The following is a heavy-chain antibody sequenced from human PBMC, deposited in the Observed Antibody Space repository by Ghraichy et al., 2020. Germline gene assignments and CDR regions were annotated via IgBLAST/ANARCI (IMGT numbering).Heavy chain of an antibody. CDR2: IIPILGIA. V-gene: IGHV1-69*04. CDR1: GGTFSSYT. D-gene: IGHD6-19*01. CDR3: ARERTRGWYSSGGMLTRPDRGIAFDI. Sequence: SVKVSCKASGGTFSSYTISWVRQAPGQGLEWMGRIIPILGIANYAQKFQGRVTTTADKSTSTAYMELSSLRSEDTAVYYCARERTRGWYSSGGMLTRPDRGIAFDIWGQGTMVTVSS. J-gene: IGHJ3*02.